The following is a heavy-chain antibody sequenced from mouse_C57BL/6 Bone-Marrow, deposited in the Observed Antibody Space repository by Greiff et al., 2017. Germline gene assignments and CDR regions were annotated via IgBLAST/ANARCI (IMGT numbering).Heavy chain of an antibody. Sequence: QVQLQQPGAELVKPGASVKLSCKASGYTFTSYWMHWVMQRPGQGLEWIGMIHPNSGSTNYNEKFKSKATLTVDKSSSTAYMQLSSLTSEDSAVYYCARSKRRIEPFAYWGQGTLVTVSA. J-gene: IGHJ3*01. CDR2: IHPNSGST. CDR3: ARSKRRIEPFAY. CDR1: GYTFTSYW. V-gene: IGHV1-64*01.